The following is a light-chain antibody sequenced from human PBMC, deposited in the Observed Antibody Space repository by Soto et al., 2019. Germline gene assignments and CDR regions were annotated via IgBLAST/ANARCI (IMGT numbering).Light chain of an antibody. CDR3: QQYNSYPVT. Sequence: DIQMTQSPSTLSASVGDKVTITCRASQSISSWLAWYQQKAGKAPKLLIYKASSLESGVPSRFSGSGSGTEFTLTSSSLQPNDFASYYCQQYNSYPVTFGQGTKLEIK. CDR1: QSISSW. V-gene: IGKV1-5*03. J-gene: IGKJ2*01. CDR2: KAS.